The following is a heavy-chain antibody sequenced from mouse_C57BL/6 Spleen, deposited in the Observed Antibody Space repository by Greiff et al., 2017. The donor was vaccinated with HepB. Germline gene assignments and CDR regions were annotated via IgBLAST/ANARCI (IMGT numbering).Heavy chain of an antibody. Sequence: EVMLVESGGGLVQPKGSLKLSCAASGFSFNTYAMNWVRQAPGKGLEWVARIRSKSNNYATYYADSVKDRFTISRDDSESMLYLQMNNLKTEDTAMYYCVRHYYYGSSYGYAMDYWGQGTSVTVSS. CDR1: GFSFNTYA. J-gene: IGHJ4*01. D-gene: IGHD1-1*01. V-gene: IGHV10-1*01. CDR2: IRSKSNNYAT. CDR3: VRHYYYGSSYGYAMDY.